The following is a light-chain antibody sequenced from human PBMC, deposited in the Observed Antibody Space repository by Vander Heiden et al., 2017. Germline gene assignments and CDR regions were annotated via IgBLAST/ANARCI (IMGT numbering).Light chain of an antibody. CDR1: QYIGKY. CDR2: AAS. CDR3: QQHESLPT. J-gene: IGKJ2*01. V-gene: IGKV1-33*01. Sequence: DIQMTQSPAFLAASVGDRVTITCQASQYIGKYVSWYQQKPGKAPNLLIYAASSLEVGVPSRFSASGSGTEFILTINSLQPEDIAVYYCQQHESLPTFGQGTKVEIK.